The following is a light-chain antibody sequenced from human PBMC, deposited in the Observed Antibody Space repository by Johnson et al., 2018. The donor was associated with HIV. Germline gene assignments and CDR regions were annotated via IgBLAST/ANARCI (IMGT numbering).Light chain of an antibody. CDR3: GTWDNSLRTGF. J-gene: IGLJ1*01. CDR2: ENN. CDR1: SSNIGNNY. V-gene: IGLV1-51*02. Sequence: QSVLTQPPSVSAAPGQKVTISCSGSSSNIGNNYVSWYQQLPGTAPKLLIYENNKRPSGIPDRFSGSKSGTSATLGITGLQTGDEAYYYCGTWDNSLRTGFFGTGTKVTVL.